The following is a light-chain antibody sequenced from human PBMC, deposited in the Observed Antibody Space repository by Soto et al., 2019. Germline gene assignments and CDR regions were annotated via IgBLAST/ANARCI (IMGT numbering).Light chain of an antibody. CDR2: RAS. V-gene: IGKV3-20*01. CDR1: QSVDSSY. J-gene: IGKJ1*01. CDR3: QQYRNSLRWK. Sequence: EIVLTQSPDTLSLSPGERATLSCRASQSVDSSYLAWYQQTPGQAPRLLMYRASNRATGIPDRFSGSGSGTEFTLTINRLEPEDFAVYYCQQYRNSLRWKFGQLRKVDIK.